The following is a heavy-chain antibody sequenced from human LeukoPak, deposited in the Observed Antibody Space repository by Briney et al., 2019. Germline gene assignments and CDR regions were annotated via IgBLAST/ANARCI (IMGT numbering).Heavy chain of an antibody. CDR2: ISSSSSYI. Sequence: GGSLRLSCAASGFTFSSYSMNWVRQAPGKGLEWVSSISSSSSYIYYADSVKGRFTISRDNAKNSLYLQMNSPRAEDTAVYYCARGLRGSSNYYFDYWGQGTLVTVSS. CDR1: GFTFSSYS. V-gene: IGHV3-21*01. CDR3: ARGLRGSSNYYFDY. J-gene: IGHJ4*02. D-gene: IGHD1-1*01.